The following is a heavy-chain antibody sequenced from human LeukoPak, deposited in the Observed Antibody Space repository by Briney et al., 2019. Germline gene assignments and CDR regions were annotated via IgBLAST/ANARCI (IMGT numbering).Heavy chain of an antibody. J-gene: IGHJ5*02. CDR1: GYAFTSYD. D-gene: IGHD3-3*01. V-gene: IGHV1-8*01. CDR2: MNPNSGNT. Sequence: GASVKVSCKASGYAFTSYDINWVRQATGQGLEWMRWMNPNSGNTGYAQKFQGRVTMTRNTSISTAYMELSSLRSEDTAVYYCARGSLDYDDNWFDPWGQGTLVTVSS. CDR3: ARGSLDYDDNWFDP.